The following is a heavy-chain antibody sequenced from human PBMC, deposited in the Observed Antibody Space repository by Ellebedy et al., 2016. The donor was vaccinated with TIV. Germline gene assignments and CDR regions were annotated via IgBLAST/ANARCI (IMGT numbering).Heavy chain of an antibody. CDR3: ARETVAGTKYFDY. V-gene: IGHV1-46*01. J-gene: IGHJ4*02. D-gene: IGHD6-19*01. Sequence: ASVKVSXXASGYTFTRYYLHWVRQAPGQGLEWMGIITPGGGITSYAQKLQGRVTMTRDTSTSTVYMELSSLTSEDTAVYYCARETVAGTKYFDYWGQGTLVNVS. CDR2: ITPGGGIT. CDR1: GYTFTRYY.